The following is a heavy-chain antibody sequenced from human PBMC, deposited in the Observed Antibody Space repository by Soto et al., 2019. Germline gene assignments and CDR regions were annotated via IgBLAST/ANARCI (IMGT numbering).Heavy chain of an antibody. CDR2: IYRTGST. Sequence: QVQLQESGPGLVKPSGTLSLTCAVSGGSFTSNNWWTWVRQPPGQGLEWIGEIYRTGSTNYNPSLKRRVTISLDKSENQFSLKVPSLTAADTAVYYCASRDPGTSVDYWGQGTLVTVSS. CDR1: GGSFTSNNW. J-gene: IGHJ4*02. D-gene: IGHD1-7*01. CDR3: ASRDPGTSVDY. V-gene: IGHV4-4*02.